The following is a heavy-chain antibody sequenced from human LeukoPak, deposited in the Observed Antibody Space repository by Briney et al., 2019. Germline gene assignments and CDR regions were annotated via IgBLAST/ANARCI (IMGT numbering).Heavy chain of an antibody. CDR3: ARLNYDSSGYYLNWFDP. CDR1: GFTFSDYY. Sequence: GGSLRLSCAASGFTFSDYYMSWVRQAPGKGLECVSYISSSSSYTNYADSVKGRFTISRDNAKNSLYLQMNSLRAEDTAVYYCARLNYDSSGYYLNWFDPWGQGTLVTVSS. V-gene: IGHV3-11*06. D-gene: IGHD3-22*01. J-gene: IGHJ5*02. CDR2: ISSSSSYT.